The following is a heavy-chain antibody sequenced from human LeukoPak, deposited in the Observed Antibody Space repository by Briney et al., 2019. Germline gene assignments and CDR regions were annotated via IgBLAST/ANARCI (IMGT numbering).Heavy chain of an antibody. J-gene: IGHJ4*02. CDR2: IYYNGNT. D-gene: IGHD2/OR15-2a*01. V-gene: IGHV4-30-4*01. CDR1: GGSFGSDDYY. Sequence: SETLSLTCTVSGGSFGSDDYYWNWIRQSPGKGLEWIGYIYYNGNTYYNPSLRSRVTISLDTFRNHFTLNLSSVTAADTAMYYCARGGLNSLLPYWGQGTLVAVSS. CDR3: ARGGLNSLLPY.